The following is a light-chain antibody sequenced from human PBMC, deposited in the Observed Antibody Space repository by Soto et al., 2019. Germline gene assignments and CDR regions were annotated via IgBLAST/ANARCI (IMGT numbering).Light chain of an antibody. CDR3: QQLNSYPQT. Sequence: IQLTQSPSSLSASVGDRVTITCQASRGISSYLAWYQQKPGKPPKLLVYSASTLQSGVPSRFSGSGSGPDFTLTISSLQPEDSATYFCQQLNSYPQTFGQGTRLEMK. J-gene: IGKJ5*01. CDR2: SAS. V-gene: IGKV1-9*01. CDR1: RGISSY.